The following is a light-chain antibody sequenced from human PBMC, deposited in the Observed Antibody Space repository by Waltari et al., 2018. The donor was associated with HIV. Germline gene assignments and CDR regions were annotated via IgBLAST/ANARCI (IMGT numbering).Light chain of an antibody. CDR2: DVN. CDR1: SSDVGDYNY. V-gene: IGLV2-23*02. Sequence: QSALTQPASVSGSPGQSITISCTGTSSDVGDYNYVSWYQQHPGKAPKLMIYDVNKRPSGVSNRFPGSKSGNTASLTISGLQAEDEADYYCCSYAGSSTVVFGGGTKLTVL. J-gene: IGLJ2*01. CDR3: CSYAGSSTVV.